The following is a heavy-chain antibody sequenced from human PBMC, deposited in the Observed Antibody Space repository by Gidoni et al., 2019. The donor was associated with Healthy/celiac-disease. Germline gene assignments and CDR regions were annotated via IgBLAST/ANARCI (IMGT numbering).Heavy chain of an antibody. V-gene: IGHV3-48*03. CDR3: ARGLPYYYDSSGYYFDY. Sequence: EVHLVESGGGLVQPGGSLRLSCAASGSTFRSYEMNWVLQAPGKGLEWGSYISSSGSTIYYADSVKSRFTISRDNAKNSLYLQMNSLRAEDTAVYYCARGLPYYYDSSGYYFDYWGQGTLVTVSS. J-gene: IGHJ4*02. CDR1: GSTFRSYE. CDR2: ISSSGSTI. D-gene: IGHD3-22*01.